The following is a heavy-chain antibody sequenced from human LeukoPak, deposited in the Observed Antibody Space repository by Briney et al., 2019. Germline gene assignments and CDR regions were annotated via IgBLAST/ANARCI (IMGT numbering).Heavy chain of an antibody. CDR2: FDPEDGET. J-gene: IGHJ4*02. CDR1: GYTLTELS. V-gene: IGHV1-24*01. Sequence: ASVKVSCKVSGYTLTELSMHWVRQAPGKGLEWMGGFDPEDGETIYAQKFQGRVTMTEDTSTDTAYMELSSLRSEDTAVYYCATDTRILNYFDYWGQGTLVTVSS. D-gene: IGHD2-15*01. CDR3: ATDTRILNYFDY.